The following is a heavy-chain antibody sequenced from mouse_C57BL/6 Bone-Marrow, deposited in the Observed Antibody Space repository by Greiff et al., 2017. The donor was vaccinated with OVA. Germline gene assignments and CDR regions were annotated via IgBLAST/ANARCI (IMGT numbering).Heavy chain of an antibody. CDR2: IYPSDSET. J-gene: IGHJ2*01. CDR1: GYTFTSYW. CDR3: ARGITVVASDY. Sequence: QVQLQQPGAELVRPGSSVKLSCKASGYTFTSYWMDWVKQRPGQGLEWIGNIYPSDSETHYNQKFKDKATLTVDKSSSTAYMQLSSLTSEDSAVYDCARGITVVASDYWGQGTTLTVSS. D-gene: IGHD1-1*01. V-gene: IGHV1-61*01.